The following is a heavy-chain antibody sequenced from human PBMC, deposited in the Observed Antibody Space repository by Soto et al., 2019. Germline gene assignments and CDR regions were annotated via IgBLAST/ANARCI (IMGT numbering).Heavy chain of an antibody. J-gene: IGHJ4*02. D-gene: IGHD2-15*01. Sequence: GASVKVSCKTSGYTFTSYDINWVRQATGQGLEWLGWMSPNSGTTGYAQKFQGRVTMTRDTSISTAYMELSSLGSEDTAVYYCARGVAAGVDYWGQGTPVTVSS. CDR2: MSPNSGTT. CDR3: ARGVAAGVDY. CDR1: GYTFTSYD. V-gene: IGHV1-8*01.